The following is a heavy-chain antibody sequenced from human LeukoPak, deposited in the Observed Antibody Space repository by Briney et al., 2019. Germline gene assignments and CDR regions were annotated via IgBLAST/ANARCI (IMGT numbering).Heavy chain of an antibody. CDR1: GFTFSSYA. J-gene: IGHJ4*02. Sequence: GGSLRLSCAASGFTFSSYAMSWVRQAPGKGLEWVSAISGSGGSTYYADSVKGRFTIPRDNSKNTLYLQMNSLRAEDTAVYYCAKDLGFSSIVATAFDYWGQGTLVTVSS. CDR2: ISGSGGST. D-gene: IGHD5-12*01. V-gene: IGHV3-23*01. CDR3: AKDLGFSSIVATAFDY.